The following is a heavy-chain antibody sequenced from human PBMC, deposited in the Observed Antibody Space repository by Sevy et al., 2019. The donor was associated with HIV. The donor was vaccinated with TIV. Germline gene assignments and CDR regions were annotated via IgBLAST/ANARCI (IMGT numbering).Heavy chain of an antibody. CDR2: ISSDVIRK. Sequence: GGSLRLSCSVSGFNFSTYAMHWVRQAPGKGLEWVAVISSDVIRKYYGASVRGRFAISRDNSNNTRSMQMNSLRVEDSAGYYCSRDARGHAALPDYWGQGTLVTVSS. CDR1: GFNFSTYA. D-gene: IGHD2-2*01. J-gene: IGHJ4*02. CDR3: SRDARGHAALPDY. V-gene: IGHV3-30*09.